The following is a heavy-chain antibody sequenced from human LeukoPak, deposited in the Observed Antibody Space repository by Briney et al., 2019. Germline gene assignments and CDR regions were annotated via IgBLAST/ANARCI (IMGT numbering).Heavy chain of an antibody. J-gene: IGHJ3*02. CDR1: GGSIXSSSYY. CDR3: XXXXXTRXXXDI. V-gene: IGHV4-39*07. CDR2: IYYSGST. Sequence: XTXXGGSIXSSSYYWGWIRQPPGTGLEWIGSIYYSGSTYYNPSLKSRVTISVDTSKNQFSLKLSSVTAADTAVYSXXXXXXTRXXXDIWGQXTXVTVSS.